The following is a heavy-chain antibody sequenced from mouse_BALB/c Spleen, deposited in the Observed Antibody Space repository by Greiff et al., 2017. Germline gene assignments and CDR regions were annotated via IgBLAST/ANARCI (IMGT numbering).Heavy chain of an antibody. CDR1: GFNIKDTY. D-gene: IGHD1-1*01. Sequence: EVKLMESGAELVKPGASVKLSCTASGFNIKDTYMHWVKQRPEQGLEWIGRIDPANGNTKYDPKFQGKATITADTSSNTAYLQLSSLTSEDTAVYYCARLLRSDWYFDVWGAGTTVTVSS. CDR2: IDPANGNT. V-gene: IGHV14-3*02. CDR3: ARLLRSDWYFDV. J-gene: IGHJ1*01.